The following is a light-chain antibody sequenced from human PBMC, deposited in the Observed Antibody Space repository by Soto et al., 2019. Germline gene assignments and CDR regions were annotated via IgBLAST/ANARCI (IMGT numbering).Light chain of an antibody. Sequence: EIVFTQPPGTLSLSPAERATLSCRASQSVSSNLAWYQQKPGQAPRLLIYGASTRATGIPARFSGSGSGTDFTLTISSLQSEDFAVYYCQQYNNWPWTFGQGMEVDIK. CDR3: QQYNNWPWT. CDR1: QSVSSN. J-gene: IGKJ1*01. V-gene: IGKV3-15*01. CDR2: GAS.